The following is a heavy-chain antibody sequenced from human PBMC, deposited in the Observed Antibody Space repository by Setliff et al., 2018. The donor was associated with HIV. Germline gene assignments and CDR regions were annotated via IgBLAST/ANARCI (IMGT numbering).Heavy chain of an antibody. CDR1: GYTFTSYG. D-gene: IGHD3-22*01. CDR2: ISAYNGNT. Sequence: ASVKVSCKASGYTFTSYGISWVRQAPGQGLEWMGWISAYNGNTNYAQKLQGRVTMTTDTSTSTAYMELRSLRSDDTAVYYCAGTAYYYDSSGYQVDYWGQGTLVTVS. V-gene: IGHV1-18*01. J-gene: IGHJ4*02. CDR3: AGTAYYYDSSGYQVDY.